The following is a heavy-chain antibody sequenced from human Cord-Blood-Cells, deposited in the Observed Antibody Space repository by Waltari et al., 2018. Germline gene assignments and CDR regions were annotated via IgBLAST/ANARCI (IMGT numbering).Heavy chain of an antibody. CDR1: GFTFSSYS. CDR3: ARVYSSSVLDY. CDR2: SSSSRSYI. J-gene: IGHJ4*02. V-gene: IGHV3-21*01. Sequence: EVQLVESGGGLVKPGGSLRLSCTASGFTFSSYSMNWVRQAPGKGLEWVSASSSSRSYIYYADSVEGRFTISRDNAKNSLYLQMNSLRAEDTAVYYCARVYSSSVLDYWGQGTLVTVSS. D-gene: IGHD6-6*01.